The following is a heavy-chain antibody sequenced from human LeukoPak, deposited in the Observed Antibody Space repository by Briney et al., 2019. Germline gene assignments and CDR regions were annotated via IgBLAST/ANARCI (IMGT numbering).Heavy chain of an antibody. CDR3: AKVETASAATLRGFDY. CDR2: IGGSGGST. D-gene: IGHD2-15*01. J-gene: IGHJ4*02. Sequence: GGSLRLSCAASGFTFSSYAMSWVRQAPGKGLEWVSSIGGSGGSTYYADSVKGRFTISRDNSKNTLYLQMNSLRAEDTAVYYCAKVETASAATLRGFDYWGQGTLVTVSS. CDR1: GFTFSSYA. V-gene: IGHV3-23*01.